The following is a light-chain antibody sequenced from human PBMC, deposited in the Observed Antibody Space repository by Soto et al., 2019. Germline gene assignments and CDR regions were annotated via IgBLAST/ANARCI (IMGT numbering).Light chain of an antibody. CDR3: QQYNNWLT. CDR1: QIVSTS. CDR2: GAS. J-gene: IGKJ4*01. Sequence: EIVLTQSPATLSVSPGERATLSCRASQIVSTSLAWYQQKPGQAPRLLIYGASTRATGIPARFSGSGSGTDFTLTISSLQSEDFAVYYCQQYNNWLTFGGGTKVDI. V-gene: IGKV3-15*01.